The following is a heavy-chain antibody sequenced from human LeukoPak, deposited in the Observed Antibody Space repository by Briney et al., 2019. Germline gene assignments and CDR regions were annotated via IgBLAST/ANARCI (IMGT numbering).Heavy chain of an antibody. J-gene: IGHJ5*02. V-gene: IGHV1-8*03. D-gene: IGHD6-13*01. CDR3: ARSLAAVFSFWFDP. CDR2: VNPYSGNT. CDR1: GYTFTNYD. Sequence: ASVKVSCKASGYTFTNYDINWVRQATGQGLEWVGWVNPYSGNTGYAQKFQGRVTITRNTAISTAYMELSSLTSEDTAVYYCARSLAAVFSFWFDPWGQGTLVTVSS.